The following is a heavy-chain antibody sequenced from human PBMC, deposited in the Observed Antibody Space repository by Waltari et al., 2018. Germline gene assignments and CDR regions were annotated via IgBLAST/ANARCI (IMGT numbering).Heavy chain of an antibody. D-gene: IGHD1-26*01. CDR2: INPKNGDT. CDR3: ARDPGPIVGAPDY. CDR1: GYSFTDYH. J-gene: IGHJ4*02. Sequence: QVQLVQSGTEVKKPGASVKVSCPAYGYSFTDYHLHWVRQTPGQGLEWLGWINPKNGDTGYAQNFLGRVTMTRDTSINTVYMDLSGLRSDDTAVFYCARDPGPIVGAPDYWGQGTLVTVSS. V-gene: IGHV1-2*02.